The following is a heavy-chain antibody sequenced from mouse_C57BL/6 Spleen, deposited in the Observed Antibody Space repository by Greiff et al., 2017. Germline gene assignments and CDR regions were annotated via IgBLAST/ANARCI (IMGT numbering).Heavy chain of an antibody. V-gene: IGHV2-5*01. D-gene: IGHD1-1*01. CDR3: AKGNNYYGSSYGYFDV. CDR2: IWRGGST. J-gene: IGHJ1*03. Sequence: VKLMESGPGLVQPSQSLSITCTVSGFSLTSYGVHWVRQSPGKGLEWLGVIWRGGSTDYNAAFMSRLSITKDNSKSQVFFKMNSLQADDTAIYYCAKGNNYYGSSYGYFDVWGTGTTVTVSS. CDR1: GFSLTSYG.